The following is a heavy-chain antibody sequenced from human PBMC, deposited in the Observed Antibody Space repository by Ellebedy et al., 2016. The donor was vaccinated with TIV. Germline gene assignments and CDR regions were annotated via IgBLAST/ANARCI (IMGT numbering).Heavy chain of an antibody. V-gene: IGHV4-34*01. CDR3: ARGLSAAVAGINWFDP. CDR2: INHSGST. J-gene: IGHJ5*02. D-gene: IGHD6-19*01. Sequence: SETLSLTXAVYGGSFSGYYWSWIRQPPGKGLEWIGEINHSGSTNYNPSLKSRVTISVDTSKNQFSLKLSSATAADTAVYYCARGLSAAVAGINWFDPWGQGTLVTVSS. CDR1: GGSFSGYY.